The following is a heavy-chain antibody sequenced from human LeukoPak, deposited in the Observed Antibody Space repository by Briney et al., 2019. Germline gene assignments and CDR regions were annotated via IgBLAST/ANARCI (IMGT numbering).Heavy chain of an antibody. CDR1: GYTFTSYG. J-gene: IGHJ6*03. Sequence: ASVKVSCKASGYTFTSYGISWVRQAPGQGLEWMGWISVYNGNTNYAQKLQGRVTMTTDTSTSTAYMELRSLRSDDAAVYYCATVRSGGYYRGNYYYYMDVWGKGTTVTVSS. V-gene: IGHV1-18*01. CDR3: ATVRSGGYYRGNYYYYMDV. CDR2: ISVYNGNT. D-gene: IGHD3-22*01.